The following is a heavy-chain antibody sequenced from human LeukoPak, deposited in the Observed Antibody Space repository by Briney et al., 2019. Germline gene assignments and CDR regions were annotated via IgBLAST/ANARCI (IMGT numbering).Heavy chain of an antibody. J-gene: IGHJ6*02. Sequence: GGSLRLSCVGSGFALHNHAMHWVRRPPGKGLEWVSAINWNSDTKAYADSVKGRFTISRDRARNSLYLQMDSLRPEDTALYYCAKDTGGNGAYFYAMDVWGQGTSVTVSS. CDR2: INWNSDTK. CDR3: AKDTGGNGAYFYAMDV. CDR1: GFALHNHA. V-gene: IGHV3-9*01. D-gene: IGHD4-23*01.